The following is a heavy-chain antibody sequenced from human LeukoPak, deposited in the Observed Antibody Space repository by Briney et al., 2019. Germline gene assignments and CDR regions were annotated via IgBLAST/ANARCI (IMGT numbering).Heavy chain of an antibody. J-gene: IGHJ4*02. V-gene: IGHV4-59*01. CDR3: AREGSSGWYKDPYFDY. CDR1: GGSISSYY. CDR2: IYYSGST. D-gene: IGHD6-19*01. Sequence: SETLSLTCTVSGGSISSYYWSWIRQPPGKDLEWIGYIYYSGSTNYNPSLKSRVTISVDTSKNQFSLKLSSVTAADTAVYYCAREGSSGWYKDPYFDYWGQGTLVTVSS.